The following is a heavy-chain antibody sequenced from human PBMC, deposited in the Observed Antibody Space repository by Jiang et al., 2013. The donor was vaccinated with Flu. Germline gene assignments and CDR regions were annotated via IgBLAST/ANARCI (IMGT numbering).Heavy chain of an antibody. V-gene: IGHV3-33*01. CDR2: IWYDGSNK. Sequence: VQLVESGGGVVQPGRSLRLSCAASGFTFSSYGMHWVRQAPGKGLEWVAVIWYDGSNKYYADSVKGRFTISRDNSKNTLYLQMNSLRAEDTAVYYCARAVWFGELEYDTLGAFDIWGQGTMVTVSS. J-gene: IGHJ3*02. CDR1: GFTFSSYG. D-gene: IGHD3-10*01. CDR3: ARAVWFGELEYDTLGAFDI.